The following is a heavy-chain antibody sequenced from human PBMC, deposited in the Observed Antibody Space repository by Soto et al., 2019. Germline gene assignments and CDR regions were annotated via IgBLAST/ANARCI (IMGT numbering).Heavy chain of an antibody. CDR1: GYTFTSYG. CDR2: ISAYNGNT. CDR3: ARAPGRSGWYYYMGV. J-gene: IGHJ6*03. V-gene: IGHV1-18*01. Sequence: ASVKGSCKASGYTFTSYGISWVRQAPGQGLEWMGWISAYNGNTNYAQKLQGRVTRTTDTSTSTAYMELRSLRSDDTAVYYCARAPGRSGWYYYMGVWGRGTTVTVSS. D-gene: IGHD6-19*01.